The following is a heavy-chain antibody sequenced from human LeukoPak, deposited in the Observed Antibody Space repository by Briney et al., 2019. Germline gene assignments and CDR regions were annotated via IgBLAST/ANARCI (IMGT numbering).Heavy chain of an antibody. D-gene: IGHD6-19*01. J-gene: IGHJ6*04. Sequence: PSETLSLTCTVSGGSVSGGSYYWTWIRQPPGKGLEWIGYISYGGTTNYNPSLESRVTISLDTSKDQFSPTLTSLTAADTAVYYCARDTVRVAGSYYYYYGMDVWGKGTTVTVSS. CDR3: ARDTVRVAGSYYYYYGMDV. CDR2: ISYGGTT. V-gene: IGHV4-61*01. CDR1: GGSVSGGSYY.